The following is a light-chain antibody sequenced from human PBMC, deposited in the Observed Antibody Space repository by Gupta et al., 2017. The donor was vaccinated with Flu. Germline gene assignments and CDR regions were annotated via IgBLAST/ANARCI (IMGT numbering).Light chain of an antibody. CDR3: MQGAHWPWA. CDR2: QVS. Sequence: DVVMTQSPLSLPVTLGQPASSACRSSQGLVYSDGNTYLHWFQQRPGQAPRRLIYQVSYRDTGVPDRFSGSGSGTDFTLKISRVEAEDVGIYFCMQGAHWPWAFGQGTTVEIK. CDR1: QGLVYSDGNTY. V-gene: IGKV2-30*01. J-gene: IGKJ1*01.